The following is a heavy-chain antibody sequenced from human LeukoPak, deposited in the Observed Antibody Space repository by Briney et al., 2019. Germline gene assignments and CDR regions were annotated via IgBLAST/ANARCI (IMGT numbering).Heavy chain of an antibody. J-gene: IGHJ4*02. CDR3: TTDYYDYVWGSYRPDY. V-gene: IGHV3-7*03. D-gene: IGHD3-16*02. CDR2: IKQDGSEK. Sequence: GGSLRLSCAASGFTFSDYWMSWVRQAPGKGLEWVANIKQDGSEKYSVDSVKGRFTISRDNAKNSLFLQMNSLRAEDTAVYYCTTDYYDYVWGSYRPDYWGQGTLVTVSS. CDR1: GFTFSDYW.